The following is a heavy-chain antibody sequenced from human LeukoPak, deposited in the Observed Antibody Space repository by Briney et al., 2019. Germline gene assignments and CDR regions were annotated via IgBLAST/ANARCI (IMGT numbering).Heavy chain of an antibody. CDR2: IYYSGST. CDR3: ARDAYCGGDCYWPNRYFDL. Sequence: PSETLSLICTVSGGSISSGGYYWSWIRQHPGKGLEWIGYIYYSGSTYYNPSLKSRVTISVDTSKNQFSLKLSSVTAADTAVYYCARDAYCGGDCYWPNRYFDLWGRGTLVTVSS. CDR1: GGSISSGGYY. V-gene: IGHV4-31*03. D-gene: IGHD2-21*02. J-gene: IGHJ2*01.